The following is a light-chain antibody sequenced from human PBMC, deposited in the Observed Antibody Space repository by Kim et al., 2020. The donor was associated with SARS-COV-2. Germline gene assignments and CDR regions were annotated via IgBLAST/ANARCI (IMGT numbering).Light chain of an antibody. V-gene: IGLV3-9*01. Sequence: SYELTQPLSVSVALGQTARITCGGNNIGSKGVHWYQQKPGQAPVLVIYRDRNRPSGIPERFSGSYSVNTATRTIAGPQAGVGPAYYFKCWDGTPGGVFGG. CDR1: NIGSKG. J-gene: IGLJ3*02. CDR2: RDR. CDR3: KCWDGTPGGV.